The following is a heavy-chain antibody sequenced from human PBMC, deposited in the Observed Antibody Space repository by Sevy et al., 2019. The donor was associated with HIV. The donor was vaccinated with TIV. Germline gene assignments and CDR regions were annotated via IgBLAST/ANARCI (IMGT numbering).Heavy chain of an antibody. CDR3: AKEYSSGYS. D-gene: IGHD3-22*01. V-gene: IGHV3-23*01. J-gene: IGHJ5*02. CDR1: GFTFSSYV. Sequence: GGSLRLTCAASGFTFSSYVLSWVRRAPGKGLEWVSTISGSGGSTDYADSVKGRFSISRDNSKNTMYLEMNSLRAEDTAVYYCAKEYSSGYSWGQGTLVTVSS. CDR2: ISGSGGST.